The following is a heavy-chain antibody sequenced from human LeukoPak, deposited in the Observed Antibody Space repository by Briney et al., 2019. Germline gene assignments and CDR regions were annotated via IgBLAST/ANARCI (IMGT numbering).Heavy chain of an antibody. CDR3: SRGPRRLDY. Sequence: PGGSLRLSCAASGFTFSDYYMSWIRQAPGKGLESLSYISGSGSDISYADSVNGRFTVSRDNAKTSLYLQMNSLRPEDTAMYYCSRGPRRLDYWGQGTLVTVSS. V-gene: IGHV3-11*01. CDR2: ISGSGSDI. J-gene: IGHJ4*02. CDR1: GFTFSDYY.